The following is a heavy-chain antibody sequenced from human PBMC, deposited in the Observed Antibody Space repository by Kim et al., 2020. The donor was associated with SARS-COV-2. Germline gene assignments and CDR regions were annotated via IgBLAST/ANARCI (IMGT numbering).Heavy chain of an antibody. CDR1: GGTFSSYA. J-gene: IGHJ4*02. D-gene: IGHD3-22*01. CDR2: IIPIFGTA. Sequence: SVKVSCKASGGTFSSYAISWVRQAPGQGLEWMGGIIPIFGTANYAQKFQGRVTITADESTSTAYMELSSLRSEDTAVYYCAIDSSGYYYFDYWGQGTLVTVSS. CDR3: AIDSSGYYYFDY. V-gene: IGHV1-69*13.